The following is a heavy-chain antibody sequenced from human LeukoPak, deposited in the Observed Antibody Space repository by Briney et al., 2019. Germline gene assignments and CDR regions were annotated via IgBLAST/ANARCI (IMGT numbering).Heavy chain of an antibody. J-gene: IGHJ5*02. CDR3: ARSGGPGTYHQLRYNWFDP. CDR2: ITTTSHYI. V-gene: IGHV3-21*01. CDR1: GFTLSDYH. Sequence: GGSLRLPCAASGFTLSDYHMNWVRQAPGKGLEWLSSITTTSHYIYYAGAVRGRFTISRDNAKNSLYLQMNSLRGEDTAVYYCARSGGPGTYHQLRYNWFDPWGQGTLVTVSS. D-gene: IGHD3-10*01.